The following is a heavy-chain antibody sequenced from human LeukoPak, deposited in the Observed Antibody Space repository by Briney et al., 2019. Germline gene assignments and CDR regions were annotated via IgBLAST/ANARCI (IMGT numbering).Heavy chain of an antibody. CDR2: MTPNSEKR. Sequence: AASVKVSCKTSGYPFTSYDIHWVRQAAGHGLEWMSWMTPNSEKRAYAQKFQGRVAMTTNTSIDTAYMELSSLRSEDTAVYYCAREGQLVGPYWYFDLWGRGTLVTVSS. CDR1: GYPFTSYD. D-gene: IGHD6-6*01. J-gene: IGHJ2*01. V-gene: IGHV1-8*01. CDR3: AREGQLVGPYWYFDL.